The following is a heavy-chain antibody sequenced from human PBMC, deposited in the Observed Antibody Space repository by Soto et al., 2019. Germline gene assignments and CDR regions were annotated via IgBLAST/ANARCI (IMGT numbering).Heavy chain of an antibody. V-gene: IGHV4-59*01. CDR1: GGSISSYY. D-gene: IGHD6-6*01. CDR3: AAPPRY. J-gene: IGHJ4*02. CDR2: IYNSGNT. Sequence: QVQLQESGPGLVKPSETLSLTCTVSGGSISSYYWNWIRQPPGKGLEWIGYIYNSGNTNYNPSLRSXXTISVDTSKNQFSLNLTSVTAADTAVYYCAAPPRYWGQGTLVTVSS.